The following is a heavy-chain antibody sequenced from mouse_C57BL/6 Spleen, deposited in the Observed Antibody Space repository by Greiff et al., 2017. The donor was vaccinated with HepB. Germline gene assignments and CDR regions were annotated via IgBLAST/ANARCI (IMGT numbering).Heavy chain of an antibody. CDR3: ARGVAASYFDY. J-gene: IGHJ2*01. CDR2: ISYDGRN. V-gene: IGHV3-6*01. Sequence: VQLQQPGPGLVIPSQSLSLTCSVTGYSITSGYYWNWIRQFPGNKLEWMGYISYDGRNNYNPSLKNRISITLDTSKNQFFLKLNSVTTEDTATYYCARGVAASYFDYGGQGTTLTVSS. CDR1: GYSITSGYY. D-gene: IGHD1-1*01.